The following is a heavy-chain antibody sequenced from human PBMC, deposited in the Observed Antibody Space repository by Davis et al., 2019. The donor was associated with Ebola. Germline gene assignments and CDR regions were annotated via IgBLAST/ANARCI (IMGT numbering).Heavy chain of an antibody. Sequence: PGGSLRLSCEASGFIFSNYAMHGVRQAPGKGLEWVAVVSHGERERFYADSLKGRFTISRANSENILYLQRNSLTADDTSVYYCAKACFDVVLDYWGQGTPVTVSS. CDR1: GFIFSNYA. CDR3: AKACFDVVLDY. CDR2: VSHGERER. J-gene: IGHJ4*02. V-gene: IGHV3-30*04. D-gene: IGHD3-22*01.